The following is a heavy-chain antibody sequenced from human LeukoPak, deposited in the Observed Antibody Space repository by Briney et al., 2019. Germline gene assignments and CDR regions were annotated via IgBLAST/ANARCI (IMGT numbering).Heavy chain of an antibody. Sequence: GESLKISCKGAGYSFSSYWIGWVRQMPGKGLEWMGVIYPGDSDTRYSPSFQGQVTISADKSISTAYLQWSSLKASDTAMYYCARLRFSGRYKDDYWGQGTLVTVSS. V-gene: IGHV5-51*01. CDR2: IYPGDSDT. D-gene: IGHD6-19*01. CDR1: GYSFSSYW. CDR3: ARLRFSGRYKDDY. J-gene: IGHJ4*02.